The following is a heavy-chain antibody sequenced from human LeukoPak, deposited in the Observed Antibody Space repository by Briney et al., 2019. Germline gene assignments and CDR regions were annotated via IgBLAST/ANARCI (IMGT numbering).Heavy chain of an antibody. J-gene: IGHJ6*02. CDR3: AAGYCSGGSCYPYYYYGMDV. Sequence: ASVKVSCKASGYTFTSYDINWVRQATGQGLEWMGWMNPNSGNTGYAQKFQGRVTMTRNTSISTAYMELSSLRSEDTAVYYCAAGYCSGGSCYPYYYYGMDVWGQGTTVTVSS. CDR1: GYTFTSYD. D-gene: IGHD2-15*01. V-gene: IGHV1-8*01. CDR2: MNPNSGNT.